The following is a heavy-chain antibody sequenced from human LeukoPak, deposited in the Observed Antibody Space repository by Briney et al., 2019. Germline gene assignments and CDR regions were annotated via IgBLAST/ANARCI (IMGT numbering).Heavy chain of an antibody. CDR2: VKSDGSNP. J-gene: IGHJ4*02. V-gene: IGHV3-74*01. Sequence: GGSLRLSCAASRFTFSNYWMHWVGQAPGKGRGWVSRVKSDGSNPIYADSVKGRFTISRDNAENMLYLQMNTLGAEDTAVYYCARDIVSGSGSLDYWGQGTLVTVSS. CDR1: RFTFSNYW. CDR3: ARDIVSGSGSLDY. D-gene: IGHD3-10*01.